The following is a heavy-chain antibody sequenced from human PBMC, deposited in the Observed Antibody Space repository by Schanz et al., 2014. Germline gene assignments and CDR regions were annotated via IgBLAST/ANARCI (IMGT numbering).Heavy chain of an antibody. CDR2: ISYDGSNE. J-gene: IGHJ6*02. CDR3: ARLWGNYWHSPSTYYHMDV. Sequence: QMQLVESGGGVIQPGKSLRLSCAASGFTFSNHAMHWVRQAPGKGLEWLAVISYDGSNEFYADSVKGRFTISRDNSKSTLYLQMNSLTTEDTSVYYCARLWGNYWHSPSTYYHMDVWGQGTTVAVSS. D-gene: IGHD3-16*01. CDR1: GFTFSNHA. V-gene: IGHV3-30*04.